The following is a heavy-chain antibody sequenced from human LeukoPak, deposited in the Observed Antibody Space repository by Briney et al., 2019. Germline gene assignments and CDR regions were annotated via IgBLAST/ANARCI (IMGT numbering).Heavy chain of an antibody. V-gene: IGHV4-30-2*01. D-gene: IGHD6-13*01. CDR2: IYHSGST. J-gene: IGHJ6*02. CDR3: ARSRHSSSWYYYYGMDV. CDR1: GGSISSGGYS. Sequence: PSETLSLTCAVSGGSISSGGYSWSWIRQPPGKGLEWIGYIYHSGSTNYNPSLKSRVTISVDTSKNQFSLKLSSVTAADTAVYYCARSRHSSSWYYYYGMDVWGQGTTVTVSS.